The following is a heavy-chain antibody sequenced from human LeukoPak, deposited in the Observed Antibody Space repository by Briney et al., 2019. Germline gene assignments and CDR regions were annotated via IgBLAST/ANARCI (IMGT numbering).Heavy chain of an antibody. CDR2: INPNSGGT. V-gene: IGHV1-2*06. CDR1: GYTFTGYY. J-gene: IGHJ6*03. CDR3: ARDQEWLRLGDYYYYYMDV. Sequence: ASVKVSCKASGYTFTGYYMHWVRQAPGPGLEWMGRINPNSGGTNYAQKFQGRVTMTRDTSISTAYMALSRLRSDDTAVYYCARDQEWLRLGDYYYYYMDVWGKGTTVTVSS. D-gene: IGHD5-12*01.